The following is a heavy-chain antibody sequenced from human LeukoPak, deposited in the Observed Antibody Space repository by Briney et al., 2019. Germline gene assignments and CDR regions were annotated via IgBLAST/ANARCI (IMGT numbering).Heavy chain of an antibody. J-gene: IGHJ6*03. CDR1: GFTFSSYG. CDR2: ISYDGSNK. D-gene: IGHD3-10*01. CDR3: AKDHYYGSGSYYNDNYMDV. Sequence: GGSLRLSCAASGFTFSSYGMHWVRQAPGKGLEWVAVISYDGSNKYYADSVKGRFTISRDNSKNTLYLQMNSLRAEDTAVYYCAKDHYYGSGSYYNDNYMDVWGKGTTVTISS. V-gene: IGHV3-30*18.